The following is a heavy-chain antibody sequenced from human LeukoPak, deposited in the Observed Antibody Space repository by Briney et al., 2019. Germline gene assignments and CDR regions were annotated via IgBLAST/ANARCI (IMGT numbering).Heavy chain of an antibody. V-gene: IGHV4-31*03. CDR2: IYYSGST. CDR1: GGSISSGGYY. Sequence: SETLSLTCTVSGGSISSGGYYWCWIRQLPGKGLEWIGYIYYSGSTYYNPSLKSRVTISVDTSKNQFSLKLSSVTAADTAVYYCASPGQGYFDYWGQGTLVTVSS. J-gene: IGHJ4*02. CDR3: ASPGQGYFDY.